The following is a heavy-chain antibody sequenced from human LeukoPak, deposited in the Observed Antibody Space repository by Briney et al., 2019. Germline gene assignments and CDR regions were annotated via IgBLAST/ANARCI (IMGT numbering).Heavy chain of an antibody. Sequence: PGGSLRLSCAASGFTFSDYYMSWIRQAPGKGLEWVSYISSSGSTIYYADSVKGRLTISRDNAKNSLYLQMNSLRAEDTAVYYCARRYSSSWYIDYWGQGTLVTVSS. V-gene: IGHV3-11*01. CDR2: ISSSGSTI. CDR1: GFTFSDYY. J-gene: IGHJ4*02. D-gene: IGHD6-13*01. CDR3: ARRYSSSWYIDY.